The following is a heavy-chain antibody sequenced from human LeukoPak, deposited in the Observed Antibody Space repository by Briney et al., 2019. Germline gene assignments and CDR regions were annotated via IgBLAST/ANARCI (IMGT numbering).Heavy chain of an antibody. CDR3: ARAYYDSSGYYRWAFDY. D-gene: IGHD3-22*01. J-gene: IGHJ4*02. CDR2: INPNSGGT. Sequence: ASVKVSCKASGYTFTGYYMHWVRQAPGQGLEWMGWINPNSGGTNYAQKFQGRVTMTRDTSISTAYMELSRLRSDDTAVYYCARAYYDSSGYYRWAFDYWGQGTLVTVSP. V-gene: IGHV1-2*02. CDR1: GYTFTGYY.